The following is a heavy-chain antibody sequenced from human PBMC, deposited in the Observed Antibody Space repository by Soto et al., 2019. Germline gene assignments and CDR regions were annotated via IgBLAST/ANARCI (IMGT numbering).Heavy chain of an antibody. J-gene: IGHJ3*02. CDR3: ASHFYDSSVKSAFDI. V-gene: IGHV1-69*13. CDR2: IIPIFGTA. Sequence: ASVKVSCKASGYTFTSYAMHWVRQAPGQRLEWMGGIIPIFGTANYAQKFQGRVTITADESTSTAYMELSSLRSEDTAVYYCASHFYDSSVKSAFDIWGQGTMVTVSS. CDR1: GYTFTSYA. D-gene: IGHD3-22*01.